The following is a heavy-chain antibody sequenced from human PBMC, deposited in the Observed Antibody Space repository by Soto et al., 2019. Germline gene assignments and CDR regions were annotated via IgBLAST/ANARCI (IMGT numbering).Heavy chain of an antibody. D-gene: IGHD1-26*01. J-gene: IGHJ6*02. CDR3: ASPPVAATYYYGMDV. V-gene: IGHV1-8*01. CDR2: MNPNSGNT. Sequence: GASVKVSCKASGYTFTSYDINWVRQATGQGLEWMGWMNPNSGNTGYAQKFQGRVTITADESTSTAYMELSSLRSEDTAVYYCASPPVAATYYYGMDVWGQGTTVTVSS. CDR1: GYTFTSYD.